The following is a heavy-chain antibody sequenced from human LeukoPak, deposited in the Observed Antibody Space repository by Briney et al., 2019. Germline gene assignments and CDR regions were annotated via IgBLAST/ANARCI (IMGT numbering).Heavy chain of an antibody. CDR2: INHRGST. CDR1: GGSFSGYY. V-gene: IGHV4-34*01. D-gene: IGHD1-26*01. CDR3: ARGLSNNGSYHDDY. J-gene: IGHJ4*02. Sequence: PSETLSLTCAVYGGSFSGYYWSWIRQPPGKGLEWIGEINHRGSTNYNPSLKSRVTISVDTSKNQFSLKLSSVTAADTAVYYCARGLSNNGSYHDDYWGQGTLVTVSS.